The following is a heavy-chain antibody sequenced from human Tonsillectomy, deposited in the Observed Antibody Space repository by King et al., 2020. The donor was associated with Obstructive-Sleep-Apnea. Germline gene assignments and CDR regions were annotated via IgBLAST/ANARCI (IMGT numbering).Heavy chain of an antibody. V-gene: IGHV5-10-1*01. CDR3: ARHAWSNSWPAIF. CDR1: GYRFTNYW. Sequence: VQLVESGAEVKKPGESLKISCTTSGYRFTNYWISWVRQMPGKGLEWMGSIDPSDSSVSYNPSFQGRVTISSDKSISTSYVQWISLQASDTAMYHCARHAWSNSWPAIFWGQGTLVIVSS. J-gene: IGHJ4*02. D-gene: IGHD3-3*01. CDR2: IDPSDSSV.